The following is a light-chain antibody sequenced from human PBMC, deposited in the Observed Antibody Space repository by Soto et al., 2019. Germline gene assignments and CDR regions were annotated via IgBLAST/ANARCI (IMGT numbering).Light chain of an antibody. CDR3: SSYAGSSSFV. V-gene: IGLV2-11*01. CDR2: DVI. J-gene: IGLJ2*01. Sequence: QSALTQPRSVSGSPGQSVTISCTGTSSDVGAYNYVSWYRQDPGKAPKVIIYDVIERPSGVPDRFSGSKSGNTASLTVSGLQAEDEADYFCSSYAGSSSFVFGGGTKVTVL. CDR1: SSDVGAYNY.